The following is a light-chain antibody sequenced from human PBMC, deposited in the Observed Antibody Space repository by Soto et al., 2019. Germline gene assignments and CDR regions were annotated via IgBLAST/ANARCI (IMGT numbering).Light chain of an antibody. Sequence: DIQMTQSPSSLSASVGDTVIITCRASQSISSYLSWYQHRPGRAPKLLLIGASNLQGWVPSRFSGSGSGTDFTLFISSLEPEDFATYYCQQSYTTPWTFGQGTKLDIK. J-gene: IGKJ1*01. CDR2: GAS. CDR3: QQSYTTPWT. V-gene: IGKV1-39*01. CDR1: QSISSY.